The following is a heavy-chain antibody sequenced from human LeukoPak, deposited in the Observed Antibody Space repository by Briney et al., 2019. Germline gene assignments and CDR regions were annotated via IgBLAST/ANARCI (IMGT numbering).Heavy chain of an antibody. J-gene: IGHJ1*01. CDR3: ARDQEDSSGYYYEEYFQH. V-gene: IGHV1-58*02. D-gene: IGHD3-22*01. Sequence: ASVKVSCKASRFTFTSSAMKWVRQARGQRLEWIGWDVVVSGNTNYAQKFQERVTITRDMSTSTAYMELSSLRSEDTAVYYCARDQEDSSGYYYEEYFQHWGQGTLVTVSS. CDR2: DVVVSGNT. CDR1: RFTFTSSA.